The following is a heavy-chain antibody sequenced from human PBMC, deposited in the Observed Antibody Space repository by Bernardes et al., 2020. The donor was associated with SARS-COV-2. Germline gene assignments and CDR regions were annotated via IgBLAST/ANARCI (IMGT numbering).Heavy chain of an antibody. CDR2: IYHSGST. CDR3: TRSSGIAVAEVDY. V-gene: IGHV4-38-2*01. Sequence: SETLSLTCAVSGYSISSSYYWGWIRQTPGKGLEWIGTIYHSGSTYYNPSLKSRVTMSVDTSKNQFSLNLNSVTAADTAVYYCTRSSGIAVAEVDYWGQGTLVTVSS. D-gene: IGHD6-19*01. CDR1: GYSISSSYY. J-gene: IGHJ4*02.